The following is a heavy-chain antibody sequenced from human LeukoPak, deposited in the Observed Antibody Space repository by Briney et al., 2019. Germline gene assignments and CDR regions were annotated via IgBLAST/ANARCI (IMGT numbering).Heavy chain of an antibody. J-gene: IGHJ5*02. CDR3: ARESPDIVVVPAATSSWFDP. V-gene: IGHV1-46*01. D-gene: IGHD2-2*01. Sequence: ASVKVSCKASRYTFTSYYMHWVRQAPGQGLEWMGIINPSGGSTSYAQKFQGRVTMTRDTSTSTVYMELSSLRSEDTAVYYCARESPDIVVVPAATSSWFDPWGQGTLVTVSS. CDR2: INPSGGST. CDR1: RYTFTSYY.